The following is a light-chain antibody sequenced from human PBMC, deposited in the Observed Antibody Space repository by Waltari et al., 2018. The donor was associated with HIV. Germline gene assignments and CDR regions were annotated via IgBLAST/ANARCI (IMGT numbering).Light chain of an antibody. J-gene: IGLJ3*02. CDR1: SSDVGGYNS. CDR3: CSYAGSYTFV. Sequence: QSALTQPRSVSGSPGQSVAIPCTGTSSDVGGYNSVPWYHQHPGKALKLMIYDVTKRPSGVPDRFSGSKSGNTASLTISGLQAEDEADYYCCSYAGSYTFVFGGGTKLTVL. CDR2: DVT. V-gene: IGLV2-11*02.